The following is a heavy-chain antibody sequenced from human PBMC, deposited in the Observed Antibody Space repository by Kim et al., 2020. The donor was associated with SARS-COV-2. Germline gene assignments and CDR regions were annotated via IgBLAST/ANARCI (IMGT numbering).Heavy chain of an antibody. J-gene: IGHJ6*02. D-gene: IGHD2-2*01. V-gene: IGHV4-34*01. CDR2: INHSGST. CDR1: GVSFSGYY. Sequence: SETLSLTCAVYGVSFSGYYWSWIRQPPGKGLEWIGEINHSGSTNYNPSLKSRVTISVDTSKNQFSLKLSAVTAADTAVYYCARAPVGGWKVVPAARKGGMGVRDPGTPVTVSS. CDR3: ARAPVGGWKVVPAARKGGMGV.